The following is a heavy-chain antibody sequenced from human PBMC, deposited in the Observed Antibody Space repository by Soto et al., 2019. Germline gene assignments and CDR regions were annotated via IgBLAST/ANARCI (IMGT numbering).Heavy chain of an antibody. CDR1: GFSLSAHGVG. V-gene: IGHV2-5*02. J-gene: IGHJ4*02. CDR3: APSDYGDYFDY. D-gene: IGHD4-17*01. Sequence: QITLKESGPTLVKPTQTLTLTCTFSGFSLSAHGVGVGWIRQPPGKALEWLALIYWDDDKRYSPSLKSRLTITKDTSKNLVVLTMTTMVPVDTATYFCAPSDYGDYFDYWGQGTLVTVSS. CDR2: IYWDDDK.